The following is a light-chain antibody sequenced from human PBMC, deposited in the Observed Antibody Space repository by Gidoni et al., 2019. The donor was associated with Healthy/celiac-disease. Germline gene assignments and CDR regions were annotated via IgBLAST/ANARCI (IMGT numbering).Light chain of an antibody. CDR2: GAS. J-gene: IGKJ1*01. CDR3: QQYNNWPPP. CDR1: QSVSSN. V-gene: IGKV3-15*01. Sequence: DIVTSQSPATLSVPPGERATLSCRASQSVSSNLAWYQQKPGQAPRPLIYGASTRATGIPARFSGSGSGTEFTLTISSLQSEDFAVYYCQQYNNWPPPFGQGTKVEIK.